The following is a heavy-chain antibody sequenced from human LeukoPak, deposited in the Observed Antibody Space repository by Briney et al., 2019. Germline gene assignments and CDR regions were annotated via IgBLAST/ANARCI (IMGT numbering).Heavy chain of an antibody. V-gene: IGHV3-30-3*01. CDR1: GFTFSSYA. Sequence: GGSLRLSCAASGFTFSSYAMHWVRQAPGKGLEWVAVISYDGSNKYYADSVKGRFTISRDNSKNTLYLQMNSLRAEDTAVYYCARCSSSWSHYYYYGMDVWGQGTTVTVSS. CDR2: ISYDGSNK. D-gene: IGHD6-13*01. CDR3: ARCSSSWSHYYYYGMDV. J-gene: IGHJ6*02.